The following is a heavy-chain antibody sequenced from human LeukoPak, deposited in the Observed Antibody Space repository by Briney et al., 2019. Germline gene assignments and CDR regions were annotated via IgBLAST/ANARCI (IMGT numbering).Heavy chain of an antibody. V-gene: IGHV1-2*02. D-gene: IGHD5-12*01. CDR1: GYTLTGYY. CDR3: ARGSVPTKYSGYDYFGSGWFDP. Sequence: ASVKVSCKASGYTLTGYYMHWVRQAPGQGPEWMGWINGNSGGTKYAQKFEGRVTMTSDTSISTAYMELSRLRSDDTAVYYCARGSVPTKYSGYDYFGSGWFDPWGQGTLVTVSS. J-gene: IGHJ5*02. CDR2: INGNSGGT.